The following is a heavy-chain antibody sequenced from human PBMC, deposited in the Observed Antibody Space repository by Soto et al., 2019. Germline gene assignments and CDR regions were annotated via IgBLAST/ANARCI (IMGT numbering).Heavy chain of an antibody. Sequence: SETLSLTCTVSGGSISSGGYYWSWIRQHPGKGLEWIGYIYYSGSTYYNPSLKSRVTISVDTSKNQFSLKLSSVTAADTAVYYCARDRPYYYDSSGYTIDPWGQGTLVTVS. V-gene: IGHV4-31*03. CDR1: GGSISSGGYY. CDR3: ARDRPYYYDSSGYTIDP. CDR2: IYYSGST. D-gene: IGHD3-22*01. J-gene: IGHJ5*02.